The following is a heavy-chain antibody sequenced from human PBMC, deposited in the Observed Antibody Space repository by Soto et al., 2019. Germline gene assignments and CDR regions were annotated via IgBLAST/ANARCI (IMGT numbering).Heavy chain of an antibody. J-gene: IGHJ6*02. CDR2: IKSKTDGGTT. V-gene: IGHV3-15*01. CDR3: TVTTFYYYYGMDV. D-gene: IGHD4-17*01. CDR1: GFTFSNAW. Sequence: EVQLVESGGGLVKPGGSLRLSCAASGFTFSNAWMSWVRQAPGKGLEWVGRIKSKTDGGTTDYAAPVKGRFTISRDDSKNTLYLQMNSLKTEDTAVYYCTVTTFYYYYGMDVWGQGTTVTVSS.